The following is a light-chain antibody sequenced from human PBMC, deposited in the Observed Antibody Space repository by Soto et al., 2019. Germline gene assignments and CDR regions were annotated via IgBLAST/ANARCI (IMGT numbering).Light chain of an antibody. CDR1: QGISSW. CDR2: GAS. CDR3: QHDNSFPIT. V-gene: IGKV1-12*01. J-gene: IGKJ5*01. Sequence: DIQMTQSPSSVSASVGDRVTITCRASQGISSWLAWYQQKPGKAPKLLIYGASSLQSGVPSRFICSGSAPYFTLTSSSLPPEDFAAYYCQHDNSFPITFGHGTRLEIK.